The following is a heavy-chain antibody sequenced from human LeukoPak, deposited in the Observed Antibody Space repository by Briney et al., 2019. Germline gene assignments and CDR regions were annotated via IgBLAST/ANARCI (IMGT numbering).Heavy chain of an antibody. CDR3: ARRSRRDQLWHGMDV. J-gene: IGHJ6*02. CDR1: GGSLSSSIYY. CDR2: IYNSAST. V-gene: IGHV4-39*01. Sequence: SETLSLTCTVSGGSLSSSIYYWGWVRPPPGKGLEWIGSIYNSASTYYNPSLKSRVTISVDTSKNQFSLKLNSVTAADTAVYYCARRSRRDQLWHGMDVWGQGTTVTVSS. D-gene: IGHD5-18*01.